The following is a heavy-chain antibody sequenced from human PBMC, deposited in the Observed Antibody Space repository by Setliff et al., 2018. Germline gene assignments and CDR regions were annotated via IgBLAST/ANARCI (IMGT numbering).Heavy chain of an antibody. CDR2: FDPDDGET. D-gene: IGHD1-26*01. J-gene: IGHJ6*03. V-gene: IGHV1-24*01. CDR1: GKTLTELS. CDR3: ATCVGTSWYDYNFYMDV. Sequence: GASVKVSCKLSGKTLTELSIHWVRQAPGKGLEWMGGFDPDDGETVYAQKFQGRVTMTEDTSTNTAYMELSSLRSEDTAVYYCATCVGTSWYDYNFYMDVWGIGTTVTVSS.